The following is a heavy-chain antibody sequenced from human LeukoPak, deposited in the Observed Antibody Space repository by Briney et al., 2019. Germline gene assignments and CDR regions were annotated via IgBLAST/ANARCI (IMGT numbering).Heavy chain of an antibody. CDR3: AGGVDPLAANTWAY. Sequence: PGGSLRLSCAASGFTFITNDMTWARQAPGKGLEWASVLYSDGITKYADTVQGRFSISRDKSTNTLYLEMNSLNPDDTAVYFCAGGVDPLAANTWAYWGQGTLVSVSS. CDR2: LYSDGIT. D-gene: IGHD3-16*01. V-gene: IGHV3-53*01. CDR1: GFTFITND. J-gene: IGHJ4*02.